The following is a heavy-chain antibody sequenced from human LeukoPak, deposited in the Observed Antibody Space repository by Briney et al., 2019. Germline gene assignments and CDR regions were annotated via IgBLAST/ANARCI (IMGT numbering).Heavy chain of an antibody. D-gene: IGHD5-12*01. CDR2: VIPLFNMT. V-gene: IGHV1-69*10. CDR3: ARDGYMKDRWFYAMDV. J-gene: IGHJ6*02. Sequence: SVKVSCKASGGAITTYSISWVRQAPGQGVEWVGRVIPLFNMTNYAQKFQGRVTIIADKSTSTAYMELSSLRSEDTAIYYCARDGYMKDRWFYAMDVWGQGTTVTVSS. CDR1: GGAITTYS.